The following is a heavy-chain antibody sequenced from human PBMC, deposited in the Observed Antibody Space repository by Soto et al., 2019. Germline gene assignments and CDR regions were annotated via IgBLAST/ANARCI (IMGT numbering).Heavy chain of an antibody. CDR3: AKDPSYRLHLGELSTYFDY. D-gene: IGHD3-16*02. CDR1: GFTFSSYG. Sequence: QVQLVESGGGVVQPGRSLRLSCAASGFTFSSYGMHWVRQAPGKGLEWVAVISYDGSNKYYADFVKGRFTISRDNSKNTLYLQMNSLRAEDTAVYYCAKDPSYRLHLGELSTYFDYWGQGTLVTVSS. J-gene: IGHJ4*02. CDR2: ISYDGSNK. V-gene: IGHV3-30*18.